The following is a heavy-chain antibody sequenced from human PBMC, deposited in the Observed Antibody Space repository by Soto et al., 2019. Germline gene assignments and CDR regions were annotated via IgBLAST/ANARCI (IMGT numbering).Heavy chain of an antibody. CDR1: GGSISSYY. Sequence: TSETLSLTCTVSGGSISSYYWSWIRQPPGKGLEWIGYSYYSGSTNYNPSLKSRLTISVDTSKNHFSLKLTSVTAADTAVYFCARRGSRLSVAVAAFDYWSQGTLVTVSS. CDR3: ARRGSRLSVAVAAFDY. J-gene: IGHJ4*02. V-gene: IGHV4-59*08. CDR2: SYYSGST. D-gene: IGHD6-19*01.